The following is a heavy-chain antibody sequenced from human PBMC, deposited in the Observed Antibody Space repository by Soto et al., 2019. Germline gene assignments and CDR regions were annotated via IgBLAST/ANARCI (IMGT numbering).Heavy chain of an antibody. CDR3: ARDGYHYDSSGYQRVYYFAY. J-gene: IGHJ4*02. V-gene: IGHV4-59*01. Sequence: SETLSLTCSVSGGSISSYYWSWIRQSPGKGLEWIGYIFYSGSTNYNPSPKSRVTISVDTSKNQFSLKLSSVTAADTAVYYCARDGYHYDSSGYQRVYYFAYWGQGTLVTVSS. CDR2: IFYSGST. CDR1: GGSISSYY. D-gene: IGHD3-22*01.